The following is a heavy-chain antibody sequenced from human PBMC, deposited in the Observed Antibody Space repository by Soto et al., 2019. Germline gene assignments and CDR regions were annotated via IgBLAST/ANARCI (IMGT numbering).Heavy chain of an antibody. V-gene: IGHV4-31*02. CDR3: ARDLRGRGSGRFDP. Sequence: WTWIRQHPGKGPEWIGYIYYSGVTYYNPSLKSRVTISVDTSKNQFSLILSSVTAADTAVYYCARDLRGRGSGRFDPWGQGTLVTVSS. D-gene: IGHD3-10*01. CDR2: IYYSGVT. J-gene: IGHJ5*02.